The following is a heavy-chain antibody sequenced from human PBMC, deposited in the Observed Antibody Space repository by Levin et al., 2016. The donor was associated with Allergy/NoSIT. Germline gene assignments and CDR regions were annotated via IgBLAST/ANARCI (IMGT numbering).Heavy chain of an antibody. D-gene: IGHD2-2*01. J-gene: IGHJ4*02. CDR3: ARDRFPYCSSTSCLLFDY. V-gene: IGHV1-46*01. CDR1: GYTFTDYL. Sequence: ASVKVSCKASGYTFTDYLIHWVRQAPGQGLEWMGIISPSGGSTNYPQKLQGRVTMTTDTSTSTAYMELRSLRSDDTAVYYCARDRFPYCSSTSCLLFDYWGQGTLVTVSS. CDR2: ISPSGGST.